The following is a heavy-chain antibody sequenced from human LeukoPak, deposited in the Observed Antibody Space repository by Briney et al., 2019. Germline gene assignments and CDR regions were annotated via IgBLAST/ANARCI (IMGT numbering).Heavy chain of an antibody. CDR2: ISGSGGST. D-gene: IGHD3-22*01. Sequence: PGGSLRLSCAASRFTFSSYAMSWVRQAPGKGLEWVSAISGSGGSTYYADSVKGRFTISRDNSKKTLYLQMNSLRAEDTAVYYCAREADYYDSSGYDAFDIWGQGTMVTVSS. CDR1: RFTFSSYA. CDR3: AREADYYDSSGYDAFDI. V-gene: IGHV3-23*01. J-gene: IGHJ3*02.